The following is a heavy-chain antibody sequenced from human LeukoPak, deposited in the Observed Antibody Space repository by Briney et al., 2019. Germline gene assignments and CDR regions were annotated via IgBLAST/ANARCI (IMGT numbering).Heavy chain of an antibody. J-gene: IGHJ4*02. CDR2: INHSGST. Sequence: SETLSLTCAVYGGSFSGYHWSWIRQPPGKGLEWIGEINHSGSTNYNPSLKSRVTISVDTSKNQFSLKLSSVTAADTAVYYCARGQWIQLFDYWGQGTLVTVSS. D-gene: IGHD5-18*01. V-gene: IGHV4-34*01. CDR3: ARGQWIQLFDY. CDR1: GGSFSGYH.